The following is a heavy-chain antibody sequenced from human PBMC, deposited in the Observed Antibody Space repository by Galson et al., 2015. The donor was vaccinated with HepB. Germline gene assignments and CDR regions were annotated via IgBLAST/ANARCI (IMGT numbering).Heavy chain of an antibody. V-gene: IGHV1-24*01. CDR2: FDPEDGET. J-gene: IGHJ3*02. CDR1: GYTLTELS. CDR3: ATVGLGLRAFNDAFDI. Sequence: SVKVSCKVSGYTLTELSMHWVRQAPGKGLEWMGGFDPEDGETIYAQKFQGRVTMTEDTSTDTACIELSSLRSEDTAVYYCATVGLGLRAFNDAFDIWGQGTMVTVSS. D-gene: IGHD7-27*01.